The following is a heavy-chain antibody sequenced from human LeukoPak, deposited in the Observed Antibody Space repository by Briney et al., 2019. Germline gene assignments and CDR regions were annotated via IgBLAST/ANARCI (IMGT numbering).Heavy chain of an antibody. CDR2: INHSGST. CDR1: GGSFSGYY. Sequence: PSETLSPTCAVYGGSFSGYYWSCIRQPPGKGLEWIGEINHSGSTNYNPSLKSRVTISIDTSKNQFSLKLSSVTAADTAVYFCARGPYSYDSSGAFDIWGQGTMVTVSS. J-gene: IGHJ3*02. V-gene: IGHV4-34*01. D-gene: IGHD3-22*01. CDR3: ARGPYSYDSSGAFDI.